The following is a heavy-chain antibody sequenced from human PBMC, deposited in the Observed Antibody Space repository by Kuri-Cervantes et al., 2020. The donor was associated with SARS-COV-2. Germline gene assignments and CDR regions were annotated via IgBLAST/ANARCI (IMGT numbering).Heavy chain of an antibody. J-gene: IGHJ4*02. CDR3: AFVVATMEDFDY. CDR2: INPNSGGT. Sequence: ASVKLSCKASGYSFSGYDINWVRQAAGQGLEWMGWINPNSGGTSYAQKFQGRVTMTRDTSISTAYMELSRLRSDDTAVYYCAFVVATMEDFDYWGQGTLVTVSS. D-gene: IGHD5-12*01. V-gene: IGHV1-2*02. CDR1: GYSFSGYD.